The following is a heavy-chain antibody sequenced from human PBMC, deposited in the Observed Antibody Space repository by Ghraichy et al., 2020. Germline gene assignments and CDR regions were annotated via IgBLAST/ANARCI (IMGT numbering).Heavy chain of an antibody. D-gene: IGHD6-19*01. CDR2: INPNSGGT. CDR1: GYTFTGYY. CDR3: ARGSMRIAVARWPQVAGY. V-gene: IGHV1-2*02. J-gene: IGHJ4*02. Sequence: ASVKVSCKASGYTFTGYYMHWVRQAPGQGLEWMGWINPNSGGTNYAQKFQGRVTMTRDTSISTAYMELSRLRSDDTAVYYCARGSMRIAVARWPQVAGYWGQGTLVTVSS.